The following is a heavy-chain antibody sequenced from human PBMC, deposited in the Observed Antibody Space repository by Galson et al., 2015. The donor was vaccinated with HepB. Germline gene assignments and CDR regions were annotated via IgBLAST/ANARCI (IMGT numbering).Heavy chain of an antibody. V-gene: IGHV3-15*01. D-gene: IGHD3-10*01. Sequence: SLRLSCAASGFTFSNAWMSWVRQAPGKGLEWVGRIKSKTDGGTTDYAAPVKGRLTISRDDSKNTLYLQMNSLKTEDTAVYYCHNYYGSGSYYNTYFDYWGQGTLVTVSS. J-gene: IGHJ4*02. CDR2: IKSKTDGGTT. CDR1: GFTFSNAW. CDR3: HNYYGSGSYYNTYFDY.